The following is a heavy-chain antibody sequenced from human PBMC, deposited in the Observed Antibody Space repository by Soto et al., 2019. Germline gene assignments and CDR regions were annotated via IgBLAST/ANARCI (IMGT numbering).Heavy chain of an antibody. CDR3: ARSVEGHFDY. CDR2: ITSDTKTI. J-gene: IGHJ4*02. V-gene: IGHV3-48*02. Sequence: EVQLVESGGDLVQRGGSLRLSCVASGFTFSVYSMNWVRQAPGKGLEWFSYITSDTKTIKYADSVKGRFTISRDNAKNSVYLQMNSLRDEDTAVYYCARSVEGHFDYWGQGTVATVSS. CDR1: GFTFSVYS. D-gene: IGHD6-19*01.